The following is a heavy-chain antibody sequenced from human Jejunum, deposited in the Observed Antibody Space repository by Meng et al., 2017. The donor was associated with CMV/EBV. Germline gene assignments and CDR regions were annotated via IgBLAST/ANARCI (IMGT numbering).Heavy chain of an antibody. CDR1: GCTFSNYA. D-gene: IGHD6-6*01. V-gene: IGHV3-30*04. CDR2: MSYDGSNK. Sequence: GCTFSNYAMHWVRQAPGKGLEWVTFMSYDGSNKYYVDSVKGRFTISRDNSKNTLYLQMNSLRAEDTAVYYCARESGKAARGVLDYWGQGTLVTVSS. CDR3: ARESGKAARGVLDY. J-gene: IGHJ4*02.